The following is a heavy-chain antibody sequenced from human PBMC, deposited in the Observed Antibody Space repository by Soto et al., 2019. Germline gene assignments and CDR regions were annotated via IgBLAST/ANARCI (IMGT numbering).Heavy chain of an antibody. CDR2: INHSGST. V-gene: IGHV4-34*01. J-gene: IGHJ6*02. Sequence: QVQLQQWGAGLLKPSATLSLTCAVFGGSFSGYYWSWIRQPPGKGLEWIGEINHSGSTNYNPSLKSRVTISVDTSKNQFSLKLSSVTAAETAVYYCARVSGIYYYGMDVWGQGTTVTVSS. CDR1: GGSFSGYY. CDR3: ARVSGIYYYGMDV. D-gene: IGHD3-10*01.